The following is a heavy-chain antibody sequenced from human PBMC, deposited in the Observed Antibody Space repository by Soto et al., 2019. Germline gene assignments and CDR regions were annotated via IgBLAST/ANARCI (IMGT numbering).Heavy chain of an antibody. J-gene: IGHJ4*02. D-gene: IGHD2-15*01. CDR2: IYYRGST. CDR1: GDSVSSKTYY. Sequence: PSETLSLTCTVSGDSVSSKTYYWSWIRHRPGEGLEWIGYIYYRGSTCHNPSLKSRIAMSVDTSKNQFSLTLSSVTAADTAVYYCAREYCRDGRCYQPDYWGQGTLVTVSS. V-gene: IGHV4-31*03. CDR3: AREYCRDGRCYQPDY.